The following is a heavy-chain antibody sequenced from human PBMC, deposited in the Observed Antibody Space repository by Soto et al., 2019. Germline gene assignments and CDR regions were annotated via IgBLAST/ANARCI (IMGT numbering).Heavy chain of an antibody. V-gene: IGHV4-61*01. J-gene: IGHJ5*02. CDR1: GGSVSSGSYY. D-gene: IGHD1-7*01. CDR2: IYYSGST. Sequence: LSLTCTVSGGSVSSGSYYWSWIRQPPGKGLEWIGYIYYSGSTNYNPSLKTRVTISVDTSKNQFSLKLSSVTAADTAVYYCARAPKYNWNYLTGWFDPWGQGTLVTVSS. CDR3: ARAPKYNWNYLTGWFDP.